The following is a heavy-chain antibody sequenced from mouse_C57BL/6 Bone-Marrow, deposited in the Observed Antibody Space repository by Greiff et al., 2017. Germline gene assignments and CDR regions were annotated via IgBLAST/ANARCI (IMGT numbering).Heavy chain of an antibody. D-gene: IGHD2-12*01. CDR1: GFTFSSYG. Sequence: EVKLMESGGDLVKPGGSLKLSCAASGFTFSSYGMSWVRQTPDKRLEWVATISSGGSYTYYPDSVKGRFTISRDNAKNTLYLQMSSLKSEDTAMXYCARKGIENFTFWGQGDTRKVSS. J-gene: IGHJ2*01. V-gene: IGHV5-6*01. CDR2: ISSGGSYT. CDR3: ARKGIENFTF.